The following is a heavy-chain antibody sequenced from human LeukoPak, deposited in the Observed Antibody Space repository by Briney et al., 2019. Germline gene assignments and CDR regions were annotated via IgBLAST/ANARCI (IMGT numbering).Heavy chain of an antibody. Sequence: WASVKVSCKASGYTFTGYYMHWVRQAPGQGLEWMGWINPNSGGTNYAQKFQGRVTMTRDTSISTAYMELSRLRSDDTAVYYCARLLRFLGWVSYYGMDVWGQGTTVTVSS. CDR3: ARLLRFLGWVSYYGMDV. CDR2: INPNSGGT. CDR1: GYTFTGYY. D-gene: IGHD3-3*01. J-gene: IGHJ6*02. V-gene: IGHV1-2*02.